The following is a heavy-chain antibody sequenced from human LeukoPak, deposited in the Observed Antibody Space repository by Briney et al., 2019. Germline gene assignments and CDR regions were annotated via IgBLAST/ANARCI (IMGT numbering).Heavy chain of an antibody. CDR2: FDPEDGET. Sequence: ASVKVSCKVFGYTLTELSMHWVRQAPGKGLEWMGGFDPEDGETIYAQKFQGRVTMTEDTSTDTAYMEPSSLRSEDTAVYYCATDLPCGGDCYSQYFQHWGQGTLVTVSS. D-gene: IGHD2-21*02. CDR1: GYTLTELS. V-gene: IGHV1-24*01. CDR3: ATDLPCGGDCYSQYFQH. J-gene: IGHJ1*01.